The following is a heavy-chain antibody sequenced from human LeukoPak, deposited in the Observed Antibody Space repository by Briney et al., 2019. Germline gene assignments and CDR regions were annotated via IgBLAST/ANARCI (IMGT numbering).Heavy chain of an antibody. CDR1: GYSISSGYY. V-gene: IGHV4-38-2*02. J-gene: IGHJ4*02. Sequence: PSETLSLTCTVSGYSISSGYYWGWIRQPPGKGLEWIGSIYYSGSTYYNPSLKSRVTISVDTSKNQFSLKLSSVTAADTAVYYCASYDYWGQGTLVTVSS. CDR3: ASYDY. CDR2: IYYSGST.